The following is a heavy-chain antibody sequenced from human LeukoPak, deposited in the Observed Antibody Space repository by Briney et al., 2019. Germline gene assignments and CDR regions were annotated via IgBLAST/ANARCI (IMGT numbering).Heavy chain of an antibody. CDR2: INPHSGGT. V-gene: IGHV1-2*02. CDR3: ARDRGYSISWYWTDY. J-gene: IGHJ4*02. D-gene: IGHD6-13*01. CDR1: GYTFTDYY. Sequence: ASVKVSCKASGYTFTDYYMHWVRQAPGQGLEWMGWINPHSGGTHYAQKFQGRVTMTRDTSISTAYMELSRLRSDDTAVYYCARDRGYSISWYWTDYWGQGALVTVSS.